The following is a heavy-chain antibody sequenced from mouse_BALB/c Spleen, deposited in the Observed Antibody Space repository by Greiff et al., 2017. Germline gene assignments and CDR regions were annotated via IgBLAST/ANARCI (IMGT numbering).Heavy chain of an antibody. Sequence: EVQLQESGGGLVKPGGSLKLSCAASGFTFSSYAMSWVRQTPAKRLEWVASISSGGSTYYPDSVKGRFTISRDNARNILYLQMSSLRSEDTAMYYCAREYYGSSFFDYWGQGTTLTVSS. J-gene: IGHJ2*01. CDR3: AREYYGSSFFDY. V-gene: IGHV5-6-5*01. D-gene: IGHD1-1*01. CDR2: ISSGGST. CDR1: GFTFSSYA.